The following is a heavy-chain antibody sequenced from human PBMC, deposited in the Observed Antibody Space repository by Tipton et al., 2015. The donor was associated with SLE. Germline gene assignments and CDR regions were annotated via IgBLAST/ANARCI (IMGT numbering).Heavy chain of an antibody. D-gene: IGHD1-26*01. J-gene: IGHJ4*02. Sequence: TLSLTCTVSGASVSSFCWNWIRQSPGKGLEWIACVCNSVSTNYDPSLKSRGTISVDTSKNHFSLELTSVTAADTAVHYCASLAGTYSSYFRDYWGRGALVSVPS. CDR2: VCNSVST. CDR3: ASLAGTYSSYFRDY. V-gene: IGHV4-59*08. CDR1: GASVSSFC.